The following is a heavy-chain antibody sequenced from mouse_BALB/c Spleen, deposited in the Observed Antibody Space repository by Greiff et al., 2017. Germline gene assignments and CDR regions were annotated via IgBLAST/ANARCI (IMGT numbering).Heavy chain of an antibody. CDR1: GYTFSSYW. CDR3: ARRGYRYMFAY. CDR2: ILPGSGST. D-gene: IGHD2-14*01. Sequence: QVQLKESGAELMKPGASVKISCKATGYTFSSYWIEWVKQRPGHGLEWIGEILPGSGSTNYNEKFKGKATFTADTSSNTAYMQLSSLTSEDSAVYYCARRGYRYMFAYWGQGTLVTVSA. J-gene: IGHJ3*01. V-gene: IGHV1-9*01.